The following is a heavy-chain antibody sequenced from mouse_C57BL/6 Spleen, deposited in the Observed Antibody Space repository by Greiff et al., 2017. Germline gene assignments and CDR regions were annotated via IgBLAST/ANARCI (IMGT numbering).Heavy chain of an antibody. CDR3: ARVRGSSPWYFDV. V-gene: IGHV1-61*01. CDR2: IYPSDSET. Sequence: VQLQQPGAELVRPGSSVKLSCKASGYTFTSYWMDWVKQRPGQGLEWIGNIYPSDSETHYNQKFKDKATLTVDKSSSTAYMRLSSLTSEDSAVYCGARVRGSSPWYFDVWGTGTTVTVSS. D-gene: IGHD1-1*01. J-gene: IGHJ1*03. CDR1: GYTFTSYW.